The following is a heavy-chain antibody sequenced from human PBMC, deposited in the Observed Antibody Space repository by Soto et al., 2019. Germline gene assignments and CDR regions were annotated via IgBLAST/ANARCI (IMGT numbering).Heavy chain of an antibody. Sequence: QVQLQESGPGLVKPSQTLSLTCSVSGVSINSGGYYWSWIRHHPGKGLEWIGYIYYTGHTFYNASLKSRVAMSLDTSKNQFFLKLSSVTAADTAVYYCARGSQLERDALDIRGQGTMVTVSS. CDR2: IYYTGHT. V-gene: IGHV4-31*03. CDR1: GVSINSGGYY. D-gene: IGHD1-1*01. CDR3: ARGSQLERDALDI. J-gene: IGHJ3*02.